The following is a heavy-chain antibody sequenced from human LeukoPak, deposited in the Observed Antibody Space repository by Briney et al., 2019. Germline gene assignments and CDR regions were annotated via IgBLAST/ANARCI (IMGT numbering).Heavy chain of an antibody. D-gene: IGHD3-22*01. CDR2: INPNNGGT. CDR3: ARSGYDSSGYYYVDYYYYGMDV. CDR1: GYTFTGYY. J-gene: IGHJ6*02. V-gene: IGHV1-2*02. Sequence: VASVKVSCKASGYTFTGYYMHWVRQAPGQGLEWMGWINPNNGGTNYAQKFQGRVTMTRDTSISTAYMELSRLRSDDTAVYYCARSGYDSSGYYYVDYYYYGMDVWGQGTTVTVSS.